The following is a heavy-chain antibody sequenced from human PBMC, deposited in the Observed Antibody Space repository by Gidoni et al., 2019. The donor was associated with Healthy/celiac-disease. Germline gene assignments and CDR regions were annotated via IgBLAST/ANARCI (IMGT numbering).Heavy chain of an antibody. Sequence: QVQLVDSGGGVVQPGRSLRLSCAASGFTFSSYGMHWVRQAPGKGLEWVAVISYDGSNKYYADSVKGRFTISRDNSKNTLYLQMNSLRAEDTAVYYCASIAAADSFDYWGQGTLVTVSS. J-gene: IGHJ4*02. V-gene: IGHV3-30*03. CDR3: ASIAAADSFDY. D-gene: IGHD6-13*01. CDR2: ISYDGSNK. CDR1: GFTFSSYG.